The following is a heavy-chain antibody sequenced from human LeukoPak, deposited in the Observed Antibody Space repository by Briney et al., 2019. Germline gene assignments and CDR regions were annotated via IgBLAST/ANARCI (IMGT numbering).Heavy chain of an antibody. CDR2: IYSSGST. D-gene: IGHD2-15*01. Sequence: SETLSHTCTVSGGSISSFYWSWFRQPAGKGLEWIGRIYSSGSTNYNPSLKSRVTMSVDTSKNQFSLKLSSVTAADTAVYYCARVLGWAAFDYWGQGTLVTVSS. J-gene: IGHJ4*02. CDR3: ARVLGWAAFDY. V-gene: IGHV4-4*07. CDR1: GGSISSFY.